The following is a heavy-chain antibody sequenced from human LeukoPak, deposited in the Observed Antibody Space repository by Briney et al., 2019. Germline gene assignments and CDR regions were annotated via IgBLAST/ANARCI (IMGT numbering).Heavy chain of an antibody. D-gene: IGHD2-21*02. CDR2: ISYDGSNK. V-gene: IGHV3-30*04. Sequence: GGSLRLSCAASGFTFSSYAMHWVRQAPGKGLEWVAVISYDGSNKYYADSVKGRFTISRDNSKNTLYLQMNSLRAEDTAVYYCARQYCGGDCYPLDYWGQGTLVTVS. J-gene: IGHJ4*02. CDR3: ARQYCGGDCYPLDY. CDR1: GFTFSSYA.